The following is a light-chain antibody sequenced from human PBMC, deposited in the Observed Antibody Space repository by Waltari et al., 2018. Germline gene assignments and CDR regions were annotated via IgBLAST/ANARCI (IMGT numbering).Light chain of an antibody. Sequence: QSALTQPASVSGSPGQPFAISCTGTSSYVGGYKYVSWYQQHPGKAPKLISYDVSNRPSGVSNRVSGSKSGNTASLTISELQAEDEADYYCCSYTSSSPYVLGTGTKVTVL. CDR3: CSYTSSSPYV. CDR1: SSYVGGYKY. V-gene: IGLV2-14*03. CDR2: DVS. J-gene: IGLJ1*01.